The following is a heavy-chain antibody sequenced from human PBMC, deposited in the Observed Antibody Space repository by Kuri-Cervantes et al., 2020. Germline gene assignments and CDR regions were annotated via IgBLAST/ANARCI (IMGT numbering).Heavy chain of an antibody. D-gene: IGHD2-15*01. CDR2: IYYSGST. CDR3: ARGHCSGGSCYDY. Sequence: SCTVSGGSISSGGFYWGWVRQHPGKGLEWIGYIYYSGSTYYNPSLKSRVTIPVDTSKNQFSLKLSSVTAADTAVYYCARGHCSGGSCYDYWGQGTLVTVSS. J-gene: IGHJ4*02. V-gene: IGHV4-31*02. CDR1: GGSISSGGFY.